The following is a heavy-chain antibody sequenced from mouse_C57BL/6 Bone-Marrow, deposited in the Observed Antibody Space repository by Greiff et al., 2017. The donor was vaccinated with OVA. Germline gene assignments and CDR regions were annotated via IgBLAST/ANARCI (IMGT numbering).Heavy chain of an antibody. CDR2: IRSKSNNYAT. CDR1: GFSFNTYA. D-gene: IGHD2-5*01. Sequence: EVKLQESGGGLVQPKGSLKLSCAASGFSFNTYAMNWVRQAPGKGLEWVARIRSKSNNYATYYADSVKDRFTISRDDSESMLYLQMNNLKTEDTAMYYCVTVSNSRYWYFDVWGTGTTVTVSS. V-gene: IGHV10-1*01. CDR3: VTVSNSRYWYFDV. J-gene: IGHJ1*03.